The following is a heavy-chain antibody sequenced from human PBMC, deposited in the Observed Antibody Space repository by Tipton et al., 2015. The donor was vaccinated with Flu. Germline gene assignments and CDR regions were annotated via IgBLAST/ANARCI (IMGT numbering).Heavy chain of an antibody. D-gene: IGHD3-3*01. Sequence: SGFTFSSYGMHWVRQAPGKGLEWVAFIRYDGSNKYYADSVKGRFTISRDNSKNTLYLQMNSLRAEDTAVYYCAKDSRDITIFGVVEDYWGQGTLVTVSS. CDR1: GFTFSSYG. V-gene: IGHV3-30*02. J-gene: IGHJ4*02. CDR3: AKDSRDITIFGVVEDY. CDR2: IRYDGSNK.